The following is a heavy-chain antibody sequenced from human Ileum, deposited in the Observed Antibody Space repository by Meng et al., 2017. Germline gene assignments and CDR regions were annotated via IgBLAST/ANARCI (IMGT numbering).Heavy chain of an antibody. CDR1: GFTVSDNY. D-gene: IGHD2-8*01. Sequence: QVQLVESGGGLVKPGGSLRLACVASGFTVSDNYMSWIRQAPGKGLEWVSYSRTDNITTFYAESVRGRFTISRDNAKNSLYLQMDSLRDEDAAVYYCARSPNGGPMLSWGQGTLVTVSS. CDR3: ARSPNGGPMLS. V-gene: IGHV3-11*01. J-gene: IGHJ5*02. CDR2: SRTDNITT.